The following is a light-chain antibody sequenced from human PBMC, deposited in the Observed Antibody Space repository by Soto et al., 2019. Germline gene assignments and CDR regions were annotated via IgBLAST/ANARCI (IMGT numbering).Light chain of an antibody. CDR3: CSYTSSNTVV. Sequence: QSVLTQPASVSGSPGQSITISCTGTSSDVGGYNYVSWYQQHPGKAPKLMIYEVSDRPSGVSNRFSGSKSGNTASLTIPGLQAEDEADYYCCSYTSSNTVVFGGGTKVTVL. J-gene: IGLJ3*02. CDR2: EVS. CDR1: SSDVGGYNY. V-gene: IGLV2-14*01.